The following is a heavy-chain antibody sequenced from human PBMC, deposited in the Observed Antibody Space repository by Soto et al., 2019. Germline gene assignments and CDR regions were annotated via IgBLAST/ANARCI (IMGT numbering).Heavy chain of an antibody. D-gene: IGHD1-7*01. J-gene: IGHJ5*02. CDR2: INHSGST. V-gene: IGHV4-34*01. CDR3: ARGPQNWNYVGYAKNRGWFDP. Sequence: SETLSLTCTVSGGSISSYYWSWIRQPPGKGLEWIGEINHSGSTNYNPSLKSRVTISVDTSKNQFSLKLSSVTAADTAVYYCARGPQNWNYVGYAKNRGWFDPWGQGTLVTVSS. CDR1: GGSISSYY.